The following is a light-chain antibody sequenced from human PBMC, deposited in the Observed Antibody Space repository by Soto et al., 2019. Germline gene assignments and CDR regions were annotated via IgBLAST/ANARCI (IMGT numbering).Light chain of an antibody. Sequence: QSAPTQPPSASGSPGQSVTISCTGASSDVGGYNYVSWYQQHAGKAPKLMIYEVSKRPSGVPDRFSGSKSGNTASLTVSGLQAEDEADYYCSSYAGNNKYVFGTGTKLTVL. V-gene: IGLV2-8*01. CDR3: SSYAGNNKYV. CDR2: EVS. CDR1: SSDVGGYNY. J-gene: IGLJ1*01.